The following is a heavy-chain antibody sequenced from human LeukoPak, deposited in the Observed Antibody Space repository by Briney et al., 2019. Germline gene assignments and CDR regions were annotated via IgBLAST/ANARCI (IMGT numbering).Heavy chain of an antibody. D-gene: IGHD2-15*01. CDR2: INPNSGGT. CDR3: ARECCSGGSCYSSFDY. J-gene: IGHJ4*02. CDR1: GHTFTGYY. Sequence: GASVKVSCKASGHTFTGYYMHWVRQAPGQGLEWMGWINPNSGGTNYAQKFQGRVTMTRDTSISTAYMELSRLGSDDTAVYYCARECCSGGSCYSSFDYWGQGTLVTVSS. V-gene: IGHV1-2*02.